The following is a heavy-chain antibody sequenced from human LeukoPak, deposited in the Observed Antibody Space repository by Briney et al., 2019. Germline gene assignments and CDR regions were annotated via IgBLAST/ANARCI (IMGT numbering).Heavy chain of an antibody. CDR1: GYTFTSYA. D-gene: IGHD6-19*01. Sequence: ASVKVSCKASGYTFTSYAMNWVRQAPGQGLEWMGWINTNTGNPTYAQGFTGRFVFSLDTSVSTAYLQISSLKAEDTAAYYCASCLWIAVAGTGCAAFDIWGQGTMVTVSS. V-gene: IGHV7-4-1*02. J-gene: IGHJ3*02. CDR2: INTNTGNP. CDR3: ASCLWIAVAGTGCAAFDI.